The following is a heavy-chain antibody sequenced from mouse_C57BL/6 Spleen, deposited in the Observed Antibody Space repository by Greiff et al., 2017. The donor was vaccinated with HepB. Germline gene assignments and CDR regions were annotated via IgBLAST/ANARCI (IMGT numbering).Heavy chain of an antibody. CDR3: AKEGIYDGYYDAMDY. CDR2: IWRGGST. Sequence: QVQLKESGPGLVQPSQSLSITCTVSGFSLTSYGVHWVRQSPGKGLEWLGVIWRGGSTDYNAAFMSRLSITKDNSKSQVFFKMNSLQADYPAIYYCAKEGIYDGYYDAMDYWGQGTSVTVSS. CDR1: GFSLTSYG. D-gene: IGHD2-3*01. J-gene: IGHJ4*01. V-gene: IGHV2-5*01.